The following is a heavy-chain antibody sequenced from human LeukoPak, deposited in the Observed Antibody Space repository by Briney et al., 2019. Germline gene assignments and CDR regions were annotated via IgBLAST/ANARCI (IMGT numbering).Heavy chain of an antibody. J-gene: IGHJ4*02. V-gene: IGHV4-39*01. CDR1: GGSINSGSYY. CDR3: ARLSGSYRETGSYYFDY. D-gene: IGHD1-26*01. CDR2: LYYSGST. Sequence: PSETLSLTCTVSGGSINSGSYYWGWIRQPPGKGLEWIGSLYYSGSTYYNSSLKSRVTISVDTSKNQFSLKLSSVTAADTAVYYCARLSGSYRETGSYYFDYWGQGTLVTVSS.